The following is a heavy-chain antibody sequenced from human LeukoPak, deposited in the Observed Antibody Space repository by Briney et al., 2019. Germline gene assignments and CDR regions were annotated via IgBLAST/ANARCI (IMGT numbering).Heavy chain of an antibody. Sequence: SETLSLTCTVSGGSISSGSYYWSWIRQPAGKGLEWIGRIYTSGSTNYNPSLKSRVTISVDTSKNQFSLKLSSVTAADTAVYYCARVCIAVADDYYYYYYMDVWGKGTTVTISS. J-gene: IGHJ6*03. CDR3: ARVCIAVADDYYYYYYMDV. CDR2: IYTSGST. V-gene: IGHV4-61*02. D-gene: IGHD6-19*01. CDR1: GGSISSGSYY.